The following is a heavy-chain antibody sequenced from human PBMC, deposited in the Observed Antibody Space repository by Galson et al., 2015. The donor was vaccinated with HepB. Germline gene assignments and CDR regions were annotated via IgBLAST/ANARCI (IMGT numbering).Heavy chain of an antibody. J-gene: IGHJ4*02. CDR3: ARDWQLGSWGYFNY. V-gene: IGHV3-53*05. CDR1: GFTVSSNY. CDR2: IYSGGST. Sequence: SLRLSCAASGFTVSSNYMSWVRQAPGKGLEWVSVIYSGGSTYYADSVKGRFTISRDNSKNTLYLQMNSLRSEDTAVYYCARDWQLGSWGYFNYWGQGTLVTVSS. D-gene: IGHD6-6*01.